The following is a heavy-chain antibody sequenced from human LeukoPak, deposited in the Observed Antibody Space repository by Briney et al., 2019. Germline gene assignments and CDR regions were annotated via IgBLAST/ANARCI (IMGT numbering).Heavy chain of an antibody. Sequence: PSETLSLTCAVSGYSISSGYYWGWIRQPPGKGLEWIGSIYHSGSTYYNPSLKSRVTISVDTSKNQFSLKLSSVTAADTAVYYCARQRGGKWEPHPYFGYWGQGTLVTVSS. CDR3: ARQRGGKWEPHPYFGY. V-gene: IGHV4-38-2*01. CDR1: GYSISSGYY. CDR2: IYHSGST. D-gene: IGHD1-26*01. J-gene: IGHJ4*02.